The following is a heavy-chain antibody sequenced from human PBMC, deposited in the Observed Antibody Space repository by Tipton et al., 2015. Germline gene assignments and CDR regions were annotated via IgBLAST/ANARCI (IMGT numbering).Heavy chain of an antibody. CDR3: ARGRLGSYDAYNI. V-gene: IGHV4-59*01. D-gene: IGHD3-9*01. CDR2: INYSGRT. Sequence: TLSLRCTVSNGSISTYYWSWIRQSPGRGLEWIGYINYSGRTTYNPSLKSRVTISIDMSRNQFSLRLTSVTPEDTAVYFCARGRLGSYDAYNIWGQGTMVTVTS. J-gene: IGHJ3*02. CDR1: NGSISTYY.